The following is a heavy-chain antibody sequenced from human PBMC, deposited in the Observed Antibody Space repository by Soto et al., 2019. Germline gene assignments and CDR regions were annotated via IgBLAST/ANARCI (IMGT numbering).Heavy chain of an antibody. Sequence: GASVKVSCKASGYTFTSYYMHWVRQALGQGREWMGIIIPSGGSTSYAQKFQGRVTMTRDTSTSTVYMELSSLRAEDTAVYHCARFVSSCSATTCSTRADVWGQGITVTVSS. J-gene: IGHJ6*02. V-gene: IGHV1-46*01. CDR1: GYTFTSYY. CDR2: IIPSGGST. CDR3: ARFVSSCSATTCSTRADV. D-gene: IGHD2-2*01.